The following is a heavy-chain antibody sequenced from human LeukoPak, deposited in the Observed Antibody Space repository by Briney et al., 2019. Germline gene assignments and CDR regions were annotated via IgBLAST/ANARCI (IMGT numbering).Heavy chain of an antibody. CDR2: IYHSGRT. J-gene: IGHJ5*02. CDR3: AREGLNMVRGVIPKEAWGWFDP. D-gene: IGHD3-10*01. CDR1: GYSISSGYY. Sequence: SETLSLTCTVSGYSISSGYYWGWIRQPPGKGLEWIGSIYHSGRTFYNPSLKSRVTISVDTSKNQFSLKLSSVTAADTAVYYCAREGLNMVRGVIPKEAWGWFDPWGQGTLVTVSS. V-gene: IGHV4-38-2*02.